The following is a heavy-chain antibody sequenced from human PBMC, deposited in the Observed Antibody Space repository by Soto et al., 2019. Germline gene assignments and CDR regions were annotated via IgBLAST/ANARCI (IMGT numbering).Heavy chain of an antibody. CDR1: GYTFTSYG. V-gene: IGHV1-18*01. D-gene: IGHD3-22*01. J-gene: IGHJ4*02. CDR2: ISAYNGNT. Sequence: GASVKVSCKASGYTFTSYGISWVRQAPGQGLEWMGWISAYNGNTNYAQKLQGRVTMTTDTSTSTAYMELRSLRSDDTAVYYCARDNYYDSSGYCDYWGQGTLVTVSS. CDR3: ARDNYYDSSGYCDY.